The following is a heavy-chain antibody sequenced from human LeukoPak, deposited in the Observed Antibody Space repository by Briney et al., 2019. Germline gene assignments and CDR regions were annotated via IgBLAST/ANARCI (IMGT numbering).Heavy chain of an antibody. D-gene: IGHD2-15*01. J-gene: IGHJ5*02. V-gene: IGHV3-30*04. Sequence: GRSLRLSCAASGFTFSSYAMHWVRQAPGKGLEWVAVISYDGSNKYYADSVKGRFTISRDNSKNTLYLQMDSLRAEDTAVYYCARDLQGGGRLNWFDPWGQGTLVTVSS. CDR3: ARDLQGGGRLNWFDP. CDR1: GFTFSSYA. CDR2: ISYDGSNK.